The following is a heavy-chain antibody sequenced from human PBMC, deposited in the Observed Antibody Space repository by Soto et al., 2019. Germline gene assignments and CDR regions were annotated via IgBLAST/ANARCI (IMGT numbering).Heavy chain of an antibody. Sequence: GGSLRLSCAASGFTFSSYGMHWVRQAPGKGLEWVAVISYDGSNKYYADSVKGRFTISRDNSKNTLYLQMNSLRAEDTAVYYCAKKTGDGARAFDIWGQGTMVTVSS. D-gene: IGHD7-27*01. CDR1: GFTFSSYG. J-gene: IGHJ3*02. CDR3: AKKTGDGARAFDI. V-gene: IGHV3-30*18. CDR2: ISYDGSNK.